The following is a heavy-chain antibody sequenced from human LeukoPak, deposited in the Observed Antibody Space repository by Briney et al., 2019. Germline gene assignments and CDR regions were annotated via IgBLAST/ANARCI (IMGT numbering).Heavy chain of an antibody. CDR3: AMGGFVGASPLDY. V-gene: IGHV4-34*01. D-gene: IGHD1-26*01. CDR2: INHSGST. CDR1: GGSFSGYY. Sequence: SETLSLTCAVYGGSFSGYYWSWIRQPPGKGLEWIGEINHSGSTNYNPSLKSRVTISVDTSKNQFSLKLSSVTAADTAVYYCAMGGFVGASPLDYWGQGTLVTVSS. J-gene: IGHJ4*02.